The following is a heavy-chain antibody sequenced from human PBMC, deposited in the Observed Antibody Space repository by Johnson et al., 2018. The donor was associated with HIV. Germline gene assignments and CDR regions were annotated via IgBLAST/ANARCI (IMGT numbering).Heavy chain of an antibody. Sequence: QVQLVESGGGVVQPGTSLRLSCAASGFTFGIYGMHWVRQAPGKGLEWVSGINWNGGSTGYADSVKGRFTISRDNSKNTLYLQMNSLRAEDTAVYYCAKDPGITMIAHAFDIWGQGTMVTVSS. D-gene: IGHD3-22*01. CDR2: INWNGGST. CDR1: GFTFGIYG. V-gene: IGHV3-NL1*01. CDR3: AKDPGITMIAHAFDI. J-gene: IGHJ3*02.